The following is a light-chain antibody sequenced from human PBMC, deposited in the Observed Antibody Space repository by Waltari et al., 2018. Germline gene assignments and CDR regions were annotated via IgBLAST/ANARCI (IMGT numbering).Light chain of an antibody. CDR3: CSYAGGSRVI. V-gene: IGLV2-23*01. CDR1: KNDIGTSNF. CDR2: EAT. Sequence: QSALTQPASLSGSPGQSITISCAGTKNDIGTSNFGSWFQQFPGQAPKLIVFEATKRPSGVSYRFSGSKSGNTASLTISGLQAEDEADYYCCSYAGGSRVIFGGGTKLTVL. J-gene: IGLJ2*01.